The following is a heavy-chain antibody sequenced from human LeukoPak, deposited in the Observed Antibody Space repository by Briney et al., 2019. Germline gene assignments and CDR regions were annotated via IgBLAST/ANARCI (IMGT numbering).Heavy chain of an antibody. CDR2: ISRSGDST. V-gene: IGHV3-23*01. Sequence: NPGGSLRLSCAASGFNFSGYAMSWVRQAPGKGLEWVSSISRSGDSTYYADSVKGRFTISRDNSKNTLYLQMNSLRVVDTAVYYCASYCSGTNCYAFDIWGQGTLVTVS. D-gene: IGHD2-2*01. J-gene: IGHJ3*02. CDR3: ASYCSGTNCYAFDI. CDR1: GFNFSGYA.